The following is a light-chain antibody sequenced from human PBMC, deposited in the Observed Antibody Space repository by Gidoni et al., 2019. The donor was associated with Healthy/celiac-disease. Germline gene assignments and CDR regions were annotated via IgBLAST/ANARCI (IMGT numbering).Light chain of an antibody. CDR1: QSVSSSY. J-gene: IGKJ2*01. CDR3: QQYGNSPPYT. V-gene: IGKV3-20*01. Sequence: VLTQSPGTLSLSPGERAILSCRARQSVSSSYLAWYQQKPGQAPRLLIYGASSRATGIPDRFSGSGSGTDFTLTISRLEPEDFAVYYCQQYGNSPPYTFXQXTKLEIK. CDR2: GAS.